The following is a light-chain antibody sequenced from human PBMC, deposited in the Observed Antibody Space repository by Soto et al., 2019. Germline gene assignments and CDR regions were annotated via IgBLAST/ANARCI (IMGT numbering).Light chain of an antibody. Sequence: QSALTQPASVSGSPGQSITISCTGTSRDVGTYTLVSWYQHYPGKAPKLIIYEGSKRPSGVSNRFSASKTGRTASLTISGLQPEDEADYYCCSYAGDYVYVFGTGTKLTVL. CDR2: EGS. V-gene: IGLV2-23*01. CDR3: CSYAGDYVYV. J-gene: IGLJ1*01. CDR1: SRDVGTYTL.